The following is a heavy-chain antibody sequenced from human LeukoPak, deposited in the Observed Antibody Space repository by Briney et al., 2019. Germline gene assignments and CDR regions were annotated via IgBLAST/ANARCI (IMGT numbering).Heavy chain of an antibody. D-gene: IGHD2-2*01. V-gene: IGHV1-18*01. CDR1: GYTFSNFG. CDR3: ARDGTSTDDY. J-gene: IGHJ4*02. CDR2: ISGNNDNP. Sequence: ASVKVSRKTSGYTFSNFGINWVRQAPGQGLEWMGWISGNNDNPNYGQKFQGRFAVTTDSSTTTAYMELRNLTFDDTAVYYCARDGTSTDDYWGQGTVVTVSS.